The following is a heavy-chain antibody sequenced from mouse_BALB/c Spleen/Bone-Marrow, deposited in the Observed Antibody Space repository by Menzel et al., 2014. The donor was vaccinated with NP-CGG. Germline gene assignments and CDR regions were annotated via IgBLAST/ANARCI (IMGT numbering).Heavy chain of an antibody. V-gene: IGHV1S22*01. CDR1: GYTFTSYW. CDR3: TRREGAYYGNYVGYFDY. D-gene: IGHD2-10*01. J-gene: IGHJ2*01. Sequence: LKESGSELVRPGASVKLSCKASGYTFTSYWMHWVRQRHGQGLEWIGNIYPGSGRTYYDEKFKNKVSLTVDTSSSTAYMHLSSLTSEDSAVYCCTRREGAYYGNYVGYFDYWGQGTTLTISS. CDR2: IYPGSGRT.